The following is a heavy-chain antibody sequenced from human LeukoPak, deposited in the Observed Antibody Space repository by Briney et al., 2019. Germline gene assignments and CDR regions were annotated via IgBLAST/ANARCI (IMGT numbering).Heavy chain of an antibody. D-gene: IGHD6-13*01. V-gene: IGHV3-7*01. CDR2: IKQDGSEE. J-gene: IGHJ5*02. Sequence: GGSLRLSCAASGFTLSSYWMSWVRQAPGKGLEWVANIKQDGSEEYYVDSVKGRFTISRDNAKNSLYLQMNSLRAEDTAVYYCARIVYSSSWYYGWFDPWGQGTLVTASS. CDR1: GFTLSSYW. CDR3: ARIVYSSSWYYGWFDP.